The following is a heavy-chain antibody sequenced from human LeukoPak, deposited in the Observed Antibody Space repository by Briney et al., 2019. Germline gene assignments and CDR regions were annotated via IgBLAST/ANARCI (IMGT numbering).Heavy chain of an antibody. CDR3: AKVMVRGVMGDAFDI. V-gene: IGHV3-9*01. Sequence: PGRSLRLSCAASGFTFDDYAMHWVRHAPGKGLEWVSGISWNSGSIGYADSVKGRFTISRDNAKNSLYLQMNSLRAEDTALYYCAKVMVRGVMGDAFDIWGQGTMVTVSS. CDR1: GFTFDDYA. D-gene: IGHD3-10*01. CDR2: ISWNSGSI. J-gene: IGHJ3*02.